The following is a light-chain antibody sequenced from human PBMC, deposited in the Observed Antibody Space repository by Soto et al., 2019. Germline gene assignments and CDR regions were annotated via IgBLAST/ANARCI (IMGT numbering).Light chain of an antibody. CDR1: DSNIGASYD. V-gene: IGLV1-40*01. Sequence: QSVLTQPPSISGAPGQRVTITCTGSDSNIGASYDVNWYQHLPGAAPNLLIYANSQRPSGVPDRFSASKSGTSASLAISGLRSEDETDYYCAAWDDILNGWVFGGGTKLTVL. CDR2: ANS. J-gene: IGLJ3*02. CDR3: AAWDDILNGWV.